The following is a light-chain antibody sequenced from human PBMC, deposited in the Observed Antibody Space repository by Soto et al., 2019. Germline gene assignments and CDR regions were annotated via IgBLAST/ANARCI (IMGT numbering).Light chain of an antibody. V-gene: IGLV2-8*01. J-gene: IGLJ1*01. Sequence: QSVLTQPPSASGSPGQSVTISCTGTSSDVGGYNYVSWYQQHPGKAPKLVIYEVSKRPSGVPDRFSGSKSGNTASLTVSGLQAEDEADYYCSSYAGSNNFDVFGTGTKLPS. CDR3: SSYAGSNNFDV. CDR2: EVS. CDR1: SSDVGGYNY.